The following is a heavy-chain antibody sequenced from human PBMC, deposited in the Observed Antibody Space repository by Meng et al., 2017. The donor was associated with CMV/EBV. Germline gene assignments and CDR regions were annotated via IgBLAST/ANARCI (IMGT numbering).Heavy chain of an antibody. Sequence: ASVKVSCKASGYTFTSYGICWVRQAPGQGLEWMGWISAYNDNTNYAQRLQDRLTMTTDTSTSTAYMELRSLRSDDTAVYYCAREGQLEWFRISSYGMDVWGQGTTVTVSS. V-gene: IGHV1-18*01. D-gene: IGHD3-3*01. CDR2: ISAYNDNT. CDR3: AREGQLEWFRISSYGMDV. CDR1: GYTFTSYG. J-gene: IGHJ6*02.